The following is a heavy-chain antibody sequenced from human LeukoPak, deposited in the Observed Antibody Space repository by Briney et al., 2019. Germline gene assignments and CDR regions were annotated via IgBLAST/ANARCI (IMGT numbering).Heavy chain of an antibody. V-gene: IGHV4-34*01. CDR3: ARGPSGVAFI. CDR2: INHSGST. Sequence: SETLSLTCAVYGGSFSGYYWSWIRQPPGKGLEWIGEINHSGSTNYNPSLKSRVTISVDTSENQFSLKLSSVTAADTAVYYCARGPSGVAFIWGQGTMVTVSS. CDR1: GGSFSGYY. J-gene: IGHJ3*02. D-gene: IGHD2-8*01.